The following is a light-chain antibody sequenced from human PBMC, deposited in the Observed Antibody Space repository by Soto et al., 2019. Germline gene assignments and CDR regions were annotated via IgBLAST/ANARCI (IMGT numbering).Light chain of an antibody. V-gene: IGLV2-14*01. CDR2: DVS. CDR1: SSDVGGYNY. Sequence: QSALTQPASVSGSPGQSITISCSGTSSDVGGYNYVSWYQQHPGKAPQVMIYDVSNRPSGVSSRFSGSKSGNTASLTISGLQAEDEADYYCYSYTTSSTYVFGTGTKVTVL. J-gene: IGLJ1*01. CDR3: YSYTTSSTYV.